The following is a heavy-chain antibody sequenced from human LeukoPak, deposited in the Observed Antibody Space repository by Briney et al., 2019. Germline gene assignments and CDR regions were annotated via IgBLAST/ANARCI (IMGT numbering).Heavy chain of an antibody. Sequence: GSLRLSCAASGLTFSSYNMNWVRQAPGKGLEWIGTVYYNENTYFNPSLKSRVTVSIDTSKSQFSLKLTSVTAADTAVYYCARHLTAALCGDYSRFDSWGQGTLVTVS. CDR3: ARHLTAALCGDYSRFDS. V-gene: IGHV4-39*01. CDR1: GLTFSSYN. J-gene: IGHJ5*01. D-gene: IGHD4-17*01. CDR2: VYYNENT.